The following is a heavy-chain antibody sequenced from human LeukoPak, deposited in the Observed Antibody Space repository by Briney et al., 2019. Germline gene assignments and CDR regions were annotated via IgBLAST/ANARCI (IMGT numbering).Heavy chain of an antibody. CDR1: GGSISSSSYY. Sequence: SETLSLTCTVSGGSISSSSYYWGWIRQPPGKGLEWIGGIYYSGSTYYNPSLKSRVTISVDTSKNQFSLKLSSVTAADTAVYYCARAKDRSITMVRGGAFDIWGQGTMVTVSS. J-gene: IGHJ3*02. V-gene: IGHV4-39*07. D-gene: IGHD3-10*01. CDR3: ARAKDRSITMVRGGAFDI. CDR2: IYYSGST.